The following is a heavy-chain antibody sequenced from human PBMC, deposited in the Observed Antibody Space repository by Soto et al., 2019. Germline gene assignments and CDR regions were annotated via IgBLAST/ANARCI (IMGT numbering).Heavy chain of an antibody. D-gene: IGHD3-10*01. CDR1: GASINSGDYS. J-gene: IGHJ4*01. V-gene: IGHV4-30-4*02. CDR2: IYYSGST. Sequence: SDTLSLPGTVSGASINSGDYSWCCIRQPPGKGLEWIGHIYYSGSTYYNPSLTSRAGISVDSAKSQVCPKLTSVTAADTAVYFCARILLNYYRLDDWGQGAMVTVSS. CDR3: ARILLNYYRLDD.